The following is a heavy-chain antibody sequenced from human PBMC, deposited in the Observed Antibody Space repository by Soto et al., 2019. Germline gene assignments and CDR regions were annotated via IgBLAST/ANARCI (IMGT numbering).Heavy chain of an antibody. CDR2: IDPRSGAS. J-gene: IGHJ4*02. D-gene: IGHD3-16*01. CDR1: AYPFTDVD. V-gene: IGHV1-2*02. Sequence: AQVKVYCEPSAYPFTDVDLDWVRHAPGLGLEWMGLIDPRSGASRKTQRFQGRFTMTRDKSTNTVYMELSSLRSDGTAVYFWARDNYGPLVYWCQGALVTVST. CDR3: ARDNYGPLVY.